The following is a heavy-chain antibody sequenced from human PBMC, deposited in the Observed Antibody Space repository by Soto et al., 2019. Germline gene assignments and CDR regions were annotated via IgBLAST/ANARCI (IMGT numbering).Heavy chain of an antibody. D-gene: IGHD3-3*01. V-gene: IGHV1-46*01. J-gene: IGHJ4*02. CDR3: ARETRITIFGAVTRNFDY. Sequence: ASVKVSCKASGYTFTNYYMHWVRQAPGQGFEWMGIINPSGGTTTYAQKFQVRVTMTRDTSTSTVYMELSSLRSEDTAVYYCARETRITIFGAVTRNFDYWGQGTLVTVSS. CDR2: INPSGGTT. CDR1: GYTFTNYY.